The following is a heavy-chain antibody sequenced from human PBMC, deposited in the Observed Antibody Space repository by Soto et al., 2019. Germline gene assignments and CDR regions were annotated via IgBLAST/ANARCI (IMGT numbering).Heavy chain of an antibody. Sequence: EVQLLESGGGLAQPGGSQRLSCVVSGFTFSSYAMSWVRQAPGKGLEWISGISGTGDGSNSANSVKGRFIISRDNSKNTLYLQMNSLRAEDTAVYYCAKDQLTAGGTYFYYYGVDVWGQGTTVTVSS. CDR2: ISGTGDGS. D-gene: IGHD6-13*01. CDR1: GFTFSSYA. V-gene: IGHV3-23*01. CDR3: AKDQLTAGGTYFYYYGVDV. J-gene: IGHJ6*02.